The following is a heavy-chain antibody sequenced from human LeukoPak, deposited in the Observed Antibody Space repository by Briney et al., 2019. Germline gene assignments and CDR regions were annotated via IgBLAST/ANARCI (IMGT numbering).Heavy chain of an antibody. Sequence: ASVKVSCKASGYTFTGYYMHWVRQAPGQGLEWMGWINPNSGGTNYALKFQGRVTMTRDTSISTAYMELSRLRSDDTAVYYCARSFSPLDYYGMDVWGQGTTVTVSS. D-gene: IGHD3-3*01. J-gene: IGHJ6*02. CDR3: ARSFSPLDYYGMDV. CDR1: GYTFTGYY. V-gene: IGHV1-2*02. CDR2: INPNSGGT.